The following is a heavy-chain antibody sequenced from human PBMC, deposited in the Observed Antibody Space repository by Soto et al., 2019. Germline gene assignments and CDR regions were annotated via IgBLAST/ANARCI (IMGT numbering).Heavy chain of an antibody. CDR3: ARGDRGAFHL. Sequence: EVQLLESGGGLVQPGESLRLSCAASGFTFSYYWMHWVRQPPGMGLVWVSRIHSDGSSPTYPDSVKGPFTISRDNATNTPYLQMNSLRAEDMAVYYCARGDRGAFHLWGQGTVLTVSS. J-gene: IGHJ3*01. CDR2: IHSDGSSP. D-gene: IGHD1-26*01. CDR1: GFTFSYYW. V-gene: IGHV3-74*01.